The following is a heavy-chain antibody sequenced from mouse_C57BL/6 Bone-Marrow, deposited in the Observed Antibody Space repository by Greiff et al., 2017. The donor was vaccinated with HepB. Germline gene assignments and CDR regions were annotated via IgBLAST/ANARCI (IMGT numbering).Heavy chain of an antibody. J-gene: IGHJ3*01. CDR1: GYTFTSYG. CDR2: IYPRSGNT. CDR3: GLYYGSSSGFAY. V-gene: IGHV1-81*01. D-gene: IGHD1-1*01. Sequence: QVQLQQSGAELARPGASVKLSCKASGYTFTSYGISWVKQRTGQGLEWIGEIYPRSGNTYYNEKFKGKATLTADKSSSTAYMELRSLTSEDSAVYFCGLYYGSSSGFAYWGQGTLVTVSA.